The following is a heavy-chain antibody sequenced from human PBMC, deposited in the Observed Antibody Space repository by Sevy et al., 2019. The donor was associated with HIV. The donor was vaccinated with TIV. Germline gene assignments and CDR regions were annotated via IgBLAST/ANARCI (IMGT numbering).Heavy chain of an antibody. CDR1: GYSFITYW. Sequence: GESLKISCKGPGYSFITYWIGWVRQMPGRGLEWMGTIYPGDSDARYSPSFQGQVTISADKSISTAFLQWRSLKASDTAIYFCARQAEASTAPYGLDVWGQGTTVTVSS. J-gene: IGHJ6*02. CDR2: IYPGDSDA. CDR3: ARQAEASTAPYGLDV. D-gene: IGHD2-21*02. V-gene: IGHV5-51*01.